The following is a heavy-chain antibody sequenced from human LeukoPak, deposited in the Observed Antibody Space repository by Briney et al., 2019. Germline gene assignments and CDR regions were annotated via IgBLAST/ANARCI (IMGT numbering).Heavy chain of an antibody. J-gene: IGHJ4*02. D-gene: IGHD3-22*01. Sequence: SGTLSLTCTVSGDSINSLDLWGWVRQPPGKGLEWIGEMYLIGTTHSNPSVKSRVTISIDKSKNQFFLNLSSVTAADTAVYYCAGLVGRYSSGLYYYYFDYWGQGTLVTVSS. CDR3: AGLVGRYSSGLYYYYFDY. V-gene: IGHV4-4*02. CDR2: MYLIGTT. CDR1: GDSINSLDL.